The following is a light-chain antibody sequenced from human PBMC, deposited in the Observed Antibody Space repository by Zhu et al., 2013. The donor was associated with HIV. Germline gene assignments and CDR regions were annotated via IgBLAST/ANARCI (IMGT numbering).Light chain of an antibody. Sequence: DIVLTQSPDTLSLSPGERATLSCRASQSVSSNFLAWYRQKPGQAPRLLIYGASSRATGIPDRFSGSGSGTDFTLSISRLEPEDFAVYYCQQYGSSPLTFGGGTTVEIK. CDR1: QSVSSNF. V-gene: IGKV3-20*01. CDR3: QQYGSSPLT. J-gene: IGKJ4*01. CDR2: GAS.